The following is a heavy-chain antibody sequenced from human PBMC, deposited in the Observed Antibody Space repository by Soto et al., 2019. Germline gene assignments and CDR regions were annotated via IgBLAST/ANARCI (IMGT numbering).Heavy chain of an antibody. V-gene: IGHV6-1*01. CDR1: GDSVSSNSAA. CDR2: TYYRSKWYN. CDR3: ARALDFYGDYVEGAYYFDY. Sequence: PSQTLSLTCAISGDSVSSNSAAWNWIRQSPSRGLEWLGRTYYRSKWYNDYAVSVKSRITINPDTSKNQFSLQLNSVTPEDTAVYYCARALDFYGDYVEGAYYFDYWGQGTLVTAPQ. J-gene: IGHJ4*02. D-gene: IGHD4-17*01.